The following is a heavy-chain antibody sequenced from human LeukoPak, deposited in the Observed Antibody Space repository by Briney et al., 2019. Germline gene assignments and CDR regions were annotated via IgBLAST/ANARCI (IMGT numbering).Heavy chain of an antibody. D-gene: IGHD1-1*01. J-gene: IGHJ4*02. Sequence: GGSLRLSCAASGFTFRSYAMQWVRQAPGKGLEWVSVIYSGGSTYYVDSVKGRLTISRDNSNNTLYLQMNSLRAEDTAVYYCARVSATYYFDYWGQGTLVTVSS. V-gene: IGHV3-53*01. CDR2: IYSGGST. CDR3: ARVSATYYFDY. CDR1: GFTFRSYA.